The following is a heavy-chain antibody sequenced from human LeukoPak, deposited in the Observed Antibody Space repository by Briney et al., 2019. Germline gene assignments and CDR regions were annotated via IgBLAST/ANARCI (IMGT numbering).Heavy chain of an antibody. CDR1: GFTFSSYA. Sequence: GGSLRLSCAASGFTFSSYAMSWIRQAPGKGLEWVSYISSSGSTIYYADSVKGRFTISRDNAKNSLYLQMNSLRAEDTAVYYCARASGDLDYFDYWGQGTLVTVSS. J-gene: IGHJ4*02. V-gene: IGHV3-11*01. CDR2: ISSSGSTI. CDR3: ARASGDLDYFDY. D-gene: IGHD3-10*01.